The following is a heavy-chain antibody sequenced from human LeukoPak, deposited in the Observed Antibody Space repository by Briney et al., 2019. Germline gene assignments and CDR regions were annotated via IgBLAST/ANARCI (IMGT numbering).Heavy chain of an antibody. Sequence: GGSLRLSCAASGFTVSSNYMSWARQAPGKGLEWVSVIYSGGSTYYADSVKGRFTISRDNSKNTLYLQMNSLRAEDTAVYYCARGDCSGGSCYFDYWGQGTLVTVSS. CDR3: ARGDCSGGSCYFDY. CDR2: IYSGGST. D-gene: IGHD2-15*01. CDR1: GFTVSSNY. V-gene: IGHV3-66*01. J-gene: IGHJ4*02.